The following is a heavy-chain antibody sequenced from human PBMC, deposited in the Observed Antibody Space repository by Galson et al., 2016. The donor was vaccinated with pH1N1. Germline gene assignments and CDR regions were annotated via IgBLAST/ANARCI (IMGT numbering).Heavy chain of an antibody. CDR2: INTDSGYK. D-gene: IGHD3-16*01. CDR1: GYTFTSYA. J-gene: IGHJ4*02. V-gene: IGHV1-3*04. Sequence: SVKVSCKASGYTFTSYAIHWVRQAPGQRLEWMGWINTDSGYKKYSQKFHDRITITKDTSASTVYLELSSLRSEGTAVYYCGRDGLTMITFGLPANYFDYWGQGTLVTVSS. CDR3: GRDGLTMITFGLPANYFDY.